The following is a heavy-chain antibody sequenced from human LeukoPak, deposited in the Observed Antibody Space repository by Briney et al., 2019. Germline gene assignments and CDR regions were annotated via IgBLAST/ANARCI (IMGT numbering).Heavy chain of an antibody. CDR1: GYTFTGYY. D-gene: IGHD2-2*01. V-gene: IGHV1-2*02. CDR3: AREVPAANGNWLDP. Sequence: ASVKVSCKASGYTFTGYYMHWVRQAPGQGLEWMGWINPNSGVTNYAQKFQGSVTMTRDTSISTAYMELSRLRSDDTAVYYCAREVPAANGNWLDPWGQGTLVTVSS. CDR2: INPNSGVT. J-gene: IGHJ5*02.